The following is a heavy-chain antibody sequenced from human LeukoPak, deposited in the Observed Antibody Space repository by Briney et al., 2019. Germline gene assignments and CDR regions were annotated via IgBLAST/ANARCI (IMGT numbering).Heavy chain of an antibody. V-gene: IGHV3-74*01. CDR3: VRDGDAYNFDW. CDR2: IKGDGTYK. Sequence: GGSLRLSCAASGFTFSSYMMNWVRQAPGKGLEWVSRIKGDGTYKNYAESVRGRFTISRDNAKNTLSLQMNSLRAEDTAVYFCVRDGDAYNFDWWGQGVLVTVSS. J-gene: IGHJ4*02. D-gene: IGHD5-24*01. CDR1: GFTFSSYM.